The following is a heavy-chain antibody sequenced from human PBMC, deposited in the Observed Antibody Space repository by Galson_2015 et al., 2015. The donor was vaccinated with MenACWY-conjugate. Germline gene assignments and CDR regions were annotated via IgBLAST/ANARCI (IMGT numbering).Heavy chain of an antibody. Sequence: SVKVSCKASGYTFTSHDITWVRQAPGQGLEWMGPISANNNNTSYAQKVEGRVTMTTDTSTTTAYMELRSLRSDDTAVYYCARDYSFWRGGFRRRGSRHFDYWGQGTLVTVSS. D-gene: IGHD3-3*01. V-gene: IGHV1-18*04. CDR2: ISANNNNT. CDR1: GYTFTSHD. J-gene: IGHJ4*02. CDR3: ARDYSFWRGGFRRRGSRHFDY.